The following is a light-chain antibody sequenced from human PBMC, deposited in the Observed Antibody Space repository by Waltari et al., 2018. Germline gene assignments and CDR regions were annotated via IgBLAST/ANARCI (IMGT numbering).Light chain of an antibody. CDR3: QQYSSYRA. CDR2: KAS. V-gene: IGKV1-5*03. CDR1: QSISSW. J-gene: IGKJ1*01. Sequence: IQMTQSPSTLSASVGDRVTITCRASQSISSWLAWYQQKPGKAPNLLIYKASTLESGVPSRFSASGSGTEFTLTISSLQPEDFATYHCQQYSSYRAFGQGTTVEIK.